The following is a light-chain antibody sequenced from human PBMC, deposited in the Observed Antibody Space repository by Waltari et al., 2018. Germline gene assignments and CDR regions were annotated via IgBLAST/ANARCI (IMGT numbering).Light chain of an antibody. CDR3: SSYTTSSAPGV. CDR2: EVS. V-gene: IGLV2-14*01. J-gene: IGLJ1*01. Sequence: QSALTQPASVSGSPGQSITISCSGTDSDVGAYDFVSWYQQPPGKAPHLIIYEVSNRPSAITNLFSASKSGNTASQTISGLQAEDEADYYCSSYTTSSAPGVFGTGTRVTVL. CDR1: DSDVGAYDF.